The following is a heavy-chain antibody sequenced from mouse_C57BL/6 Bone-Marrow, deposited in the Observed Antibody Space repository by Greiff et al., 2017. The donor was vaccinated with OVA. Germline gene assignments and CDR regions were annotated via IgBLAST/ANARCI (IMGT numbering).Heavy chain of an antibody. Sequence: QVQLKQPGAELVRPGSSVKLSCKASGYTFTSYWMHWVKQRPIQGLEWIGNIDPSDSETHYNQKFKDKATLTVDKSSSTAYMQLSSLTSEDSAVYYCARCGADWYFDVWGTGTTVTVSS. V-gene: IGHV1-52*01. CDR2: IDPSDSET. CDR1: GYTFTSYW. J-gene: IGHJ1*03. CDR3: ARCGADWYFDV.